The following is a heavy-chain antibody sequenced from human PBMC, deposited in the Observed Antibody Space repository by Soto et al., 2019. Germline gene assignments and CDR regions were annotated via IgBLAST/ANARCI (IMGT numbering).Heavy chain of an antibody. Sequence: SETLSLTCTVSGGSVSSGSYYWSWIRQPPGKGLEWIGYIYYSGSTNYNPSLKSRVTISVDTSKNQFSLKLSSVTAADTAVYYCARPRIVGATEGGYYYYGMDVWGQGTTVTVSS. CDR1: GGSVSSGSYY. CDR2: IYYSGST. D-gene: IGHD1-26*01. V-gene: IGHV4-61*01. J-gene: IGHJ6*02. CDR3: ARPRIVGATEGGYYYYGMDV.